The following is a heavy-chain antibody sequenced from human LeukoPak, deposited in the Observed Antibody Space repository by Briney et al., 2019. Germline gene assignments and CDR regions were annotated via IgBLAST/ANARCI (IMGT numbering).Heavy chain of an antibody. CDR1: GLTFNSYA. CDR2: ISGSGGST. J-gene: IGHJ3*02. D-gene: IGHD2-15*01. Sequence: GGSLRLSCAASGLTFNSYAMSWVRQAPGKGLEWVSVISGSGGSTYYADSVKGRFTISRDNSKNTQYLQMNSLRAEDTAVYYCAKDVRCSGTMCHGAFDIWGQGTMVTVSS. V-gene: IGHV3-23*01. CDR3: AKDVRCSGTMCHGAFDI.